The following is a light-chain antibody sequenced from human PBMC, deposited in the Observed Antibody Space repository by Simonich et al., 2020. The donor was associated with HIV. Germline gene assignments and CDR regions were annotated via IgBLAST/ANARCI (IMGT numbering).Light chain of an antibody. V-gene: IGKV4-1*01. CDR1: QSVLYSSNNKNY. J-gene: IGKJ4*01. Sequence: DIVMTQSPDSLAVSLGERATINCKSSQSVLYSSNNKNYLAWYQQKPGQPPKLLIYWASTRESGVPDRFSASGSGTDFTLTISSLQAEDVAIYYCQQYYNTAPTFGGGTKVEIK. CDR3: QQYYNTAPT. CDR2: WAS.